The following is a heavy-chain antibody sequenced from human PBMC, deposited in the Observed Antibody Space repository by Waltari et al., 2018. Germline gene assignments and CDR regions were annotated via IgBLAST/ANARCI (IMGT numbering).Heavy chain of an antibody. CDR2: MNPNSGNP. V-gene: IGHV1-8*01. Sequence: QVQLVQSGAEVKKPGASVKVSCKASGYTFTSYDINWVRQATGQGLGWRGWMNPNSGNPGYAQKFQGRVTMTRNTAISTAYMELSSLRSEDTAVYYCAREYWYSSGWLLGPDYYYYGMDVWGQGTTVTVSS. CDR1: GYTFTSYD. J-gene: IGHJ6*02. D-gene: IGHD6-19*01. CDR3: AREYWYSSGWLLGPDYYYYGMDV.